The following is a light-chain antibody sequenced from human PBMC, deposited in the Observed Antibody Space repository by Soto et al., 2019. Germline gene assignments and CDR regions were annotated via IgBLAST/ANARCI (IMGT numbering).Light chain of an antibody. J-gene: IGKJ1*01. CDR3: QKYNSAPWT. V-gene: IGKV1-27*01. CDR1: QTISSW. CDR2: AAS. Sequence: DIQMTQSPSTLSGSVGDRVTITRRASQTISSWLAWYQQKPGKAPKLLIYAASTLQSGVPSRFSGSGSGTDFTLTISSLQPEDVATYYCQKYNSAPWTFGQGTKVDIK.